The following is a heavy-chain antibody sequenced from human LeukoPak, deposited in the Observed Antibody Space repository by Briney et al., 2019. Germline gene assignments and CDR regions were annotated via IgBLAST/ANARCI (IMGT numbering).Heavy chain of an antibody. Sequence: GGSLRLSCAASGFTFSSYGMHWVRQAPGKGLEWVAVISYDGSNKYYADSVKGRFTISRDNSKNTLYLQMNSLRAEDTAVYYCAKEALYDFWSGYSDVWGQGTTVTVSS. J-gene: IGHJ6*02. CDR3: AKEALYDFWSGYSDV. CDR2: ISYDGSNK. V-gene: IGHV3-30*18. CDR1: GFTFSSYG. D-gene: IGHD3-3*01.